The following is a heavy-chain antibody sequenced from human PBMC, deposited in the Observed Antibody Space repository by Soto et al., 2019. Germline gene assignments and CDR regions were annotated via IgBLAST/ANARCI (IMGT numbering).Heavy chain of an antibody. CDR3: ASSHCSGGSCYSPDYYYMDV. CDR2: ISGSGGST. J-gene: IGHJ6*03. V-gene: IGHV3-23*01. D-gene: IGHD2-15*01. CDR1: GFTFSSYA. Sequence: GGSLRLSCAASGFTFSSYAMSWVRQAPGKGLEWVSAISGSGGSTYYADSVEGRFTISRDNSKNTLYLQMNSLRAEDTAVYYCASSHCSGGSCYSPDYYYMDVWGKGTTVTVSS.